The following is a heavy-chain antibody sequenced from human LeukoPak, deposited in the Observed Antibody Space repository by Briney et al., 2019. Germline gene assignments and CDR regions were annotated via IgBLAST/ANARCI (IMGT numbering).Heavy chain of an antibody. CDR3: SGYCYGYSMDY. CDR1: GFTFSSYG. J-gene: IGHJ4*02. D-gene: IGHD5-18*01. CDR2: ISYDGSNK. Sequence: GRSLRLSCAASGFTFSSYGMHWVRQAPGKGLEWVAVISYDGSNKYYADSVKGRFTISRDNSKNTLYLQMNSLRAEDTAVYYCSGYCYGYSMDYWGQGTLVTVSS. V-gene: IGHV3-30*03.